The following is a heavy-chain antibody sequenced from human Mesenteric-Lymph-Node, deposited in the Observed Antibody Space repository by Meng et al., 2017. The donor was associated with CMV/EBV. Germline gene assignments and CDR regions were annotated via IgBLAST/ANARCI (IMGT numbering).Heavy chain of an antibody. CDR1: GFTFNTYA. Sequence: GESLKISCAASGFTFNTYAMNWVRQAPGKGLEWVSFISSGSGTKYYADSVKGRFTISRDNAKNSLYLQMNSLTAEDTAVYYCARDCGRGYGLDVWGQGTTVPSP. CDR2: ISSGSGTK. J-gene: IGHJ6*02. V-gene: IGHV3-48*04. CDR3: ARDCGRGYGLDV. D-gene: IGHD2-21*01.